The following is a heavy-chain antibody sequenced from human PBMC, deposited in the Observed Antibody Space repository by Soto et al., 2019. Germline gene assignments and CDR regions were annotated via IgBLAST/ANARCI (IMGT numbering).Heavy chain of an antibody. Sequence: SETLSLTYSVSGGAISGGSYYLGWIRQPPGKGLEWIGSIYYSGGTFYTPSLKSRVTMSVDTSNNQFSLKLSSVTAADTAVYYCARQASGYYYGWFDPWGQGTLVTVSS. CDR2: IYYSGGT. CDR3: ARQASGYYYGWFDP. D-gene: IGHD3-22*01. V-gene: IGHV4-39*01. J-gene: IGHJ5*02. CDR1: GGAISGGSYY.